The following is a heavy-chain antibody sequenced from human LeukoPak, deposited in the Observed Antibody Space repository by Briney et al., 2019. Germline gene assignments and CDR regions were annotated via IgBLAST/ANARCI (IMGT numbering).Heavy chain of an antibody. D-gene: IGHD6-19*01. Sequence: ETLSLTCTVSGGSISSYYWSWIRQPPGKGLEWIGYIYYSGSTNYNPSLKSRVTISVDTSENQFSLKLSSVTAADTAVYYCARSIAVAEYYFDYWGQGTLVTVSS. V-gene: IGHV4-59*01. J-gene: IGHJ4*02. CDR3: ARSIAVAEYYFDY. CDR2: IYYSGST. CDR1: GGSISSYY.